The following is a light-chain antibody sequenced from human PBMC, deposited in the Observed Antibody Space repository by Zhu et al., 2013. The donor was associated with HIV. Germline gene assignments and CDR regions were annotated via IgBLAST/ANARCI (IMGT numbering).Light chain of an antibody. V-gene: IGKV3-15*01. CDR1: LTVSYN. CDR2: GAS. CDR3: QQYNDWPLT. Sequence: DIVLTQSPGTLSLSPGERATLSCRASLTVSYNFLAWYHQKPGQAPRLLIYGASTRATGIPARFSGSESGTEFSLTISSLQSEDFAVYYCQQYNDWPLTFGPGTKVEIK. J-gene: IGKJ3*01.